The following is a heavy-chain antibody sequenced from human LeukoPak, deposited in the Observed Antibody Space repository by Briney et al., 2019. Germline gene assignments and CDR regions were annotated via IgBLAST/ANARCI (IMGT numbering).Heavy chain of an antibody. CDR2: ISSSSSYI. V-gene: IGHV3-21*01. CDR1: GFTFSSYS. J-gene: IGHJ5*02. CDR3: ARRAGGLARNNWFDP. D-gene: IGHD3-16*01. Sequence: GGSLRLSCAVSGFTFSSYSMNWVRQAPGKGLEWVSSISSSSSYIYYADSVKGRFTISRDNSKNTLYLQMNSLRAVDTAVYYCARRAGGLARNNWFDPWGQGTLVTVSS.